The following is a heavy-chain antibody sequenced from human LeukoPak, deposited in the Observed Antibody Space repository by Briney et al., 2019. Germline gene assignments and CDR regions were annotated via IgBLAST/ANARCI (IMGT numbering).Heavy chain of an antibody. CDR2: ISYDGSNK. CDR1: GFTFSSYA. CDR3: ARSVVVVAATQYYFDY. J-gene: IGHJ4*02. Sequence: PGRSLRLSCAASGFTFSSYAMHWVRQAPGKGLEWVAVISYDGSNKYYADSVKGRFTISRDNSKNTLYLQMNSLRSEDTAVYYCARSVVVVAATQYYFDYWGQGTLVTVSS. D-gene: IGHD2-15*01. V-gene: IGHV3-30-3*01.